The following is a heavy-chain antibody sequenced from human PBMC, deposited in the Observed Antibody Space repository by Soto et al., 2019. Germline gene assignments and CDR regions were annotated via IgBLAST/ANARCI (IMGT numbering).Heavy chain of an antibody. CDR3: ARLDTYYYDSSGYTLFDY. CDR2: INAGNGNT. Sequence: ASVKVSCKASGYTFTSYAMHWVRQAPGQRLERMGWINAGNGNTKYSQKFQGRVTITRDTSASTAYMELSSLRSEDTAVYYCARLDTYYYDSSGYTLFDYWGQGTLVTVSS. D-gene: IGHD3-22*01. J-gene: IGHJ4*02. CDR1: GYTFTSYA. V-gene: IGHV1-3*01.